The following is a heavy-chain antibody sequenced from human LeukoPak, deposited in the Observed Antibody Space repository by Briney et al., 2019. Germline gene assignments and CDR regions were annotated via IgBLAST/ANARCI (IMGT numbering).Heavy chain of an antibody. CDR3: ARGSGWYAY. V-gene: IGHV4-59*01. CDR1: GGSINNYY. J-gene: IGHJ4*02. Sequence: AETLSHTCTVSGGSINNYYWTWIRQPPGKGLEWIGYIYYSGSTNYNPSLKSRVTISVDTSKNQFSLKLTSVTAADTAVYYCARGSGWYAYWGQGTLVTVSS. CDR2: IYYSGST. D-gene: IGHD6-19*01.